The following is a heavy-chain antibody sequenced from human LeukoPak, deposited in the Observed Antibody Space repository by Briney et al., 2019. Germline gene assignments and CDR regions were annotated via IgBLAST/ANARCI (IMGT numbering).Heavy chain of an antibody. Sequence: PGGSLRLSCVASGFTFSSYAMSWVRQAPGKGLEWVSTISGAADDTYYADSVKGRFPISRDNSKNTLYLKMNSLRAEDTAVYYCARDGISFGSGSYLDYWGQGTLVTVSS. CDR2: ISGAADDT. CDR1: GFTFSSYA. CDR3: ARDGISFGSGSYLDY. J-gene: IGHJ4*02. V-gene: IGHV3-23*01. D-gene: IGHD3-10*01.